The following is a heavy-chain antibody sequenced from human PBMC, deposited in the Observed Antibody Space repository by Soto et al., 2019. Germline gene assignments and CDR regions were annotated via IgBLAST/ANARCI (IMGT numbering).Heavy chain of an antibody. D-gene: IGHD3-22*01. Sequence: ASVKVSCKASGYTFTSYGISWVRQAPGQGLEWMGWISAYNGNTSYAQKLQGRVTMTTDTSTSTAYMELRSLRSDDTAVYYCARGYYDSSGPASFYYYYYGMDVWGQGTTVTVSS. CDR1: GYTFTSYG. J-gene: IGHJ6*02. V-gene: IGHV1-18*01. CDR2: ISAYNGNT. CDR3: ARGYYDSSGPASFYYYYYGMDV.